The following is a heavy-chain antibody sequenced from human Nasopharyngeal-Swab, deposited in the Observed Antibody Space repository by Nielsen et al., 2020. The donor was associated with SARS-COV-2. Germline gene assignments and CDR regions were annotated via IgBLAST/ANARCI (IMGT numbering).Heavy chain of an antibody. CDR2: MYYGGTT. CDR3: ARRRIASRPHYLDC. Sequence: SETLSLTCTVSGDSITSKNYYWGWIRQPPGKGLEWIGSMYYGGTTYYNPSLKSRVSMSIDTSKNQFSLKVNSVTAADTAVYYCARRRIASRPHYLDCWGQGTLVTVSS. D-gene: IGHD6-6*01. V-gene: IGHV4-39*01. J-gene: IGHJ4*02. CDR1: GDSITSKNYY.